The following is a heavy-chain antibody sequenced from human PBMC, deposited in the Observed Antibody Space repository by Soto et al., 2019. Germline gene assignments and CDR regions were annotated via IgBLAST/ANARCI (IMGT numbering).Heavy chain of an antibody. CDR2: ISISSGYI. D-gene: IGHD3-16*02. CDR3: ARAPLLSSRHVNSLYYYGMDV. Sequence: KPGGSLRLSGAASGFAFNSHSMTWVRQARGKGLEWVSSISISSGYIYYADSVRGRFTISRDNSKNSLSLEMNSLRVDDTAVYFCARAPLLSSRHVNSLYYYGMDVWGPGTTVTVSS. V-gene: IGHV3-21*01. CDR1: GFAFNSHS. J-gene: IGHJ6*02.